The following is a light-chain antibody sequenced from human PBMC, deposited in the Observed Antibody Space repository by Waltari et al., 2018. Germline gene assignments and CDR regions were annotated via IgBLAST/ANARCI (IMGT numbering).Light chain of an antibody. CDR3: ASYTSSSNYV. CDR2: DVT. J-gene: IGLJ1*01. V-gene: IGLV2-14*03. CDR1: RSDVGGYDL. Sequence: SALTQPASVSGSPGQSITIPCPGTRSDVGGYDLVSWYRQHPAKAPNLIIFDVTARTSGISARFSGSKSGNTASLTISGLQSDDEADYYCASYTSSSNYVFGSGTTVTV.